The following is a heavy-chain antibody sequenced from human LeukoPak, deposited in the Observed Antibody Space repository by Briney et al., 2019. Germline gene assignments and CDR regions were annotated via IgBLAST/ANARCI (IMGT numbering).Heavy chain of an antibody. CDR2: INPHSGDT. D-gene: IGHD3-10*01. V-gene: IGHV1-2*02. Sequence: ASVNVSCKASGYTFTGQYRHWVRQAPGQGLEWMGWINPHSGDTHYAQKFQGRVTMTTDTSISTVHMELSSLTSDDTAVYYCASRSASGNWFLHYWGQGTLVTVSS. J-gene: IGHJ4*02. CDR1: GYTFTGQY. CDR3: ASRSASGNWFLHY.